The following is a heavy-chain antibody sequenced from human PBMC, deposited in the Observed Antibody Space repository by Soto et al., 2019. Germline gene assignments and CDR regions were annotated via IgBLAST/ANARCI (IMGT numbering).Heavy chain of an antibody. D-gene: IGHD3-22*01. CDR3: ARSPDSSGYYYSFGY. CDR2: INPTSEYT. V-gene: IGHV1-8*01. Sequence: ASLKVSCKASGYTFTSYDINWVRQAPGQGLEWVGWINPTSEYTAHAQKFQGRVTLTREISTATAYMELSSLRSEDTAVYYCARSPDSSGYYYSFGYWGQGTLVTVSS. CDR1: GYTFTSYD. J-gene: IGHJ4*02.